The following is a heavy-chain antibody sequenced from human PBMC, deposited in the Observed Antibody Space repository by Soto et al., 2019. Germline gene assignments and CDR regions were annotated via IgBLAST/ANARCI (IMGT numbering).Heavy chain of an antibody. CDR1: GFTVSSNY. CDR2: IYSGGST. Sequence: GGSLRLSCAASGFTVSSNYMSWVRQAPGKGLEWVSVIYSGGSTYYADSVKGRFTISRDNSKNTLYLQMNSLRAEDTAVYYCARADYYDSSSFDYWGQGTLVTVSS. D-gene: IGHD3-22*01. V-gene: IGHV3-53*01. J-gene: IGHJ4*02. CDR3: ARADYYDSSSFDY.